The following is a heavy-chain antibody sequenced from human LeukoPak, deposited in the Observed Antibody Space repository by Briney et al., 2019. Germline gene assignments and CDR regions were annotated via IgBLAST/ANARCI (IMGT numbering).Heavy chain of an antibody. CDR1: GFTFSSYG. J-gene: IGHJ4*02. Sequence: GSLRLSCAASGFTFSSYGMHWVRQAPGKGLEWVAFIRYDGSNKYYADSVKGRFTISRDNSKNTLYLQMNSLRAEDTAVYYCAKSETREQLVPFDYWGQGTLVTVSS. V-gene: IGHV3-30*02. CDR2: IRYDGSNK. CDR3: AKSETREQLVPFDY. D-gene: IGHD6-6*01.